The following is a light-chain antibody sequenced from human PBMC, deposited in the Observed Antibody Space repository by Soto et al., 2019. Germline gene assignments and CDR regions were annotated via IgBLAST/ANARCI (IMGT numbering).Light chain of an antibody. CDR1: QSLVSSDGNTY. Sequence: DVVMTQSPLSLPVTLGQPASISCRSSQSLVSSDGNTYLNWFQQRPGQSPRRLIYKVSNRDSGVPDRISGSGSGTDFTLKISRVEDEGVGVYYCMQGLKTPLGFGGGTKVDIK. J-gene: IGKJ4*01. V-gene: IGKV2-30*01. CDR2: KVS. CDR3: MQGLKTPLG.